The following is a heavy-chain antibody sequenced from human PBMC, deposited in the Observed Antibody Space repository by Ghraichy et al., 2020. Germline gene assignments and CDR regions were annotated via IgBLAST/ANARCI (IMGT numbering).Heavy chain of an antibody. Sequence: GGSLRLSCAASGFTFSSYAMSWVRQAPGKGLEWVSAISGSGGSTYYADSVKGRFTISRDNSKNTLYLQMNSLRAEDTAVYYCAKVLGWFGELSDYVMDVWGQGTTVTVSS. J-gene: IGHJ6*01. CDR1: GFTFSSYA. CDR2: ISGSGGST. V-gene: IGHV3-23*01. D-gene: IGHD3-10*01. CDR3: AKVLGWFGELSDYVMDV.